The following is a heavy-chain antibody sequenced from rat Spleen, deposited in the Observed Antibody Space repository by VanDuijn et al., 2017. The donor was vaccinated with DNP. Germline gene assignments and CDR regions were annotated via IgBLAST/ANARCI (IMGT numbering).Heavy chain of an antibody. CDR1: GFTFSNYH. Sequence: EVQLVESGGGLVQPGRSMKLSCTASGFTFSNYHMAWVRQAPRKGLEWVATISYDGSSTYYRDSVKGRFTISRDNAKSTLYLQMNSLRSEDTATYYCARGGRSYFDYWGQGVMVTVSS. D-gene: IGHD1-11*01. V-gene: IGHV5-7*01. CDR2: ISYDGSST. J-gene: IGHJ2*01. CDR3: ARGGRSYFDY.